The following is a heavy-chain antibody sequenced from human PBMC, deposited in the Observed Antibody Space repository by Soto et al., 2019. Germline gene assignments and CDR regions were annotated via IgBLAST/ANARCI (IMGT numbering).Heavy chain of an antibody. CDR3: ARVRIAGPYSSQTYFDY. Sequence: GVSLRLSCAASGFTFSSYGMHWVRQAPCKGLEWVAVIWYDGSNKYYADSVKGRFTISRDNSKNTLYLQMNSLRAEDTAVYYCARVRIAGPYSSQTYFDYWGQGTLVTVSS. CDR2: IWYDGSNK. V-gene: IGHV3-33*01. CDR1: GFTFSSYG. D-gene: IGHD6-19*01. J-gene: IGHJ4*02.